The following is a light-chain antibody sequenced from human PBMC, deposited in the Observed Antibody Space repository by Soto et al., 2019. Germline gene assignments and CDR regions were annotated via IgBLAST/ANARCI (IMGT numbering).Light chain of an antibody. CDR2: DVT. Sequence: QSALTQPPSASGSPGQSVTISCTGTSSDVGGYNYVSWHQQHPGKAPKLIIYDVTKRPSGVPDRFSGSKSGYTASLTVSGLPAEDEADYYCSSFAGGNIYVFGTGTKLTVL. J-gene: IGLJ1*01. V-gene: IGLV2-8*01. CDR1: SSDVGGYNY. CDR3: SSFAGGNIYV.